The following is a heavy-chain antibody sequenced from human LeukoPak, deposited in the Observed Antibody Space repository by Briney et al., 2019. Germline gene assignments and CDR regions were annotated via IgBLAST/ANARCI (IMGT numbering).Heavy chain of an antibody. J-gene: IGHJ4*02. CDR1: GGTFSSYA. CDR2: IIPIFGTA. V-gene: IGHV1-69*13. Sequence: SVKVSCKASGGTFSSYAISWVRQAPGQGLEWMGGIIPIFGTANYAQKFQGRVTITADESTSTAYMELSSLRSEDTAVYYCARGSYCSSTSCYKYFDYWGQGTLVTVSS. D-gene: IGHD2-2*02. CDR3: ARGSYCSSTSCYKYFDY.